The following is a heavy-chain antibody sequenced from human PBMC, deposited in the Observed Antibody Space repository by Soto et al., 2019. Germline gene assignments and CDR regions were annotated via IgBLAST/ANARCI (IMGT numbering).Heavy chain of an antibody. Sequence: EVQLVESGGGLVLPGGSLRLSCAASGFTFSRYWMHWVRQAPGKGLVWVSRISSYGSDTHYADSVKGPFTISRDNAKNKLYLQMNSLRAEDTAVYYCASNYAYAEGYYWYGIDVWGQGTTVTVSS. J-gene: IGHJ6*02. CDR3: ASNYAYAEGYYWYGIDV. D-gene: IGHD3-16*01. V-gene: IGHV3-74*01. CDR1: GFTFSRYW. CDR2: ISSYGSDT.